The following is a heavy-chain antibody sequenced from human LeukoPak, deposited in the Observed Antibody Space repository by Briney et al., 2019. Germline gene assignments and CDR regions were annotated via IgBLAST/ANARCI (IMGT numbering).Heavy chain of an antibody. V-gene: IGHV4-34*01. J-gene: IGHJ4*02. CDR2: INHSGST. CDR1: GGSFSTYY. CDR3: ASDHGQSTLPN. D-gene: IGHD4-17*01. Sequence: SETLSLTCAVYGGSFSTYYWSWIRQPPGKGLEWIGEINHSGSTNYNPSLESRVTISVDTSKSQFSLKLSSVTAADTALYYCASDHGQSTLPNWGQGTLVTVSS.